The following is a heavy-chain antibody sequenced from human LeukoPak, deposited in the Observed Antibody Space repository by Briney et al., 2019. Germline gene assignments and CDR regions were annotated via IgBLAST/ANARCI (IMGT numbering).Heavy chain of an antibody. V-gene: IGHV1-2*06. CDR1: GYTFTCYY. J-gene: IGHJ5*02. CDR2: INPNSGGT. Sequence: GASVKVSCKASGYTFTCYYMHWVRQAPGQGLEWMGQINPNSGGTNYAQKFQGRVTMTRDTSISTAYMELSRLRSDDTAVYYCTLLYYYDSSDYHKPDENWFDPWGRGTLVTVSS. D-gene: IGHD3-22*01. CDR3: TLLYYYDSSDYHKPDENWFDP.